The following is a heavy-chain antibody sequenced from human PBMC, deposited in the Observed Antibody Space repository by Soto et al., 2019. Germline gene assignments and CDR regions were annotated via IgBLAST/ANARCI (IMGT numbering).Heavy chain of an antibody. V-gene: IGHV5-51*01. J-gene: IGHJ3*02. CDR3: ATRSGYYAFDI. D-gene: IGHD3-22*01. Sequence: GESLKISCKGSGYSFVSYWIGWVRQMPGKGLEWMGIIYPGDSDTRYRPSFQGQVTISADKSISTAYLQWSSLKASDTAMYYRATRSGYYAFDIWGQGTMVTVSS. CDR1: GYSFVSYW. CDR2: IYPGDSDT.